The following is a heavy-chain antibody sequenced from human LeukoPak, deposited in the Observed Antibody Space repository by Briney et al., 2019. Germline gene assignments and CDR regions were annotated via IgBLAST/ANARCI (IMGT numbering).Heavy chain of an antibody. CDR2: ISSSSGTI. CDR1: GFTFNTYS. V-gene: IGHV3-48*02. J-gene: IGHJ5*02. D-gene: IGHD1-1*01. Sequence: GGSLRLSRAASGFTFNTYSMNWVRQAPGKGLEWVSYISSSSGTIYYADSVKGRFSISRDNAKNSLYLQMNSLRDEDTAVYYCTTVSGFRFDPWGQGTLVTVSS. CDR3: TTVSGFRFDP.